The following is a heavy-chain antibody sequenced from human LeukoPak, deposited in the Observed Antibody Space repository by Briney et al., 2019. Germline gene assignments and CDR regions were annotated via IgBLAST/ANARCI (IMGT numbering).Heavy chain of an antibody. CDR1: GYTFTSYD. D-gene: IGHD1-1*01. V-gene: IGHV1-8*01. Sequence: ASVKVSCKASGYTFTSYDINWVRQATGQGLEWMGRMNPNSGNTGYAQKFQGRVTMTRNTSISTAYMELSSLRSEDTAVYYCASGPLADDAFDIWGQGTMVTVSS. CDR3: ASGPLADDAFDI. J-gene: IGHJ3*02. CDR2: MNPNSGNT.